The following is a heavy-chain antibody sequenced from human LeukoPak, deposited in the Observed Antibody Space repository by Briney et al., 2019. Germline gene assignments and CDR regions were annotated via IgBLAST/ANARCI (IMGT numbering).Heavy chain of an antibody. J-gene: IGHJ4*02. CDR2: ITTDGTTT. CDR1: EFTFSNFW. D-gene: IGHD6-13*01. Sequence: GGSLRLSCAASEFTFSNFWMHWVRQPPGKGLVWVSRITTDGTTTNYADSVKGRFTISRDNAKNTLYLQMNSLRAEDTAVYYCAKGDNLAAAGIFDYWGQGTLVTVSS. V-gene: IGHV3-74*01. CDR3: AKGDNLAAAGIFDY.